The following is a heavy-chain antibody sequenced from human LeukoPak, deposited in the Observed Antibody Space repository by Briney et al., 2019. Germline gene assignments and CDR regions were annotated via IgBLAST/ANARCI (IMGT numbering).Heavy chain of an antibody. CDR2: IYFSGST. J-gene: IGHJ3*02. CDR1: GGSISSDY. Sequence: SETLSLTCTVSGGSISSDYWSWIRQPPGKGLEWIGYIYFSGSTNYNPSLKSRVTMSVDTSKNQFSLKLSSVTAADTAVYYCARGEMATIEDAFDIWGQGTMVTVSS. CDR3: ARGEMATIEDAFDI. V-gene: IGHV4-59*01. D-gene: IGHD5-24*01.